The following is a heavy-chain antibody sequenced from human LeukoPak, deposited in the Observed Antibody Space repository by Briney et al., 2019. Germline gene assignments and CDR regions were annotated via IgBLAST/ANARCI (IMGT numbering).Heavy chain of an antibody. CDR2: LYSDGNT. CDR1: GFTFSSYA. D-gene: IGHD1-14*01. CDR3: ARGVEPLAANTLAY. V-gene: IGHV3-23*03. J-gene: IGHJ4*02. Sequence: GGSLRLSCAASGFTFSSYAMTWVRQAPGKGLEWVSVLYSDGNTKYADSVQGRFTISRDNSKNTLYLEMNSLSPDDTAVYYCARGVEPLAANTLAYWGQGTLVTVSS.